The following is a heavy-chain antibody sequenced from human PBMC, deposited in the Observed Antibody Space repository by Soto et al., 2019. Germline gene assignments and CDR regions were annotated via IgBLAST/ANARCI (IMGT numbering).Heavy chain of an antibody. CDR1: GFTFSSYA. CDR3: AKDLSTMIVVPEGF. V-gene: IGHV3-23*01. J-gene: IGHJ4*02. CDR2: ISGSGGST. Sequence: EVQLLESGGGLVQPGGSLRLSCAASGFTFSSYAMSWVRQAPGKGLEWVSAISGSGGSTYYADSVKGRFTISRDNSKNPLNLQMNSLRAEDTAVYYCAKDLSTMIVVPEGFWGQGTLVTVSS. D-gene: IGHD3-22*01.